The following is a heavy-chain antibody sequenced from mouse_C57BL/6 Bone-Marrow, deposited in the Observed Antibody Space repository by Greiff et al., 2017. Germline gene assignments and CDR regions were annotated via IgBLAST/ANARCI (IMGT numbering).Heavy chain of an antibody. CDR3: ARFWFAY. V-gene: IGHV14-3*01. Sequence: VQLKQPGAELVKPGASVKLSCKASGYTFTSYWMHWVKQRPEQGLEWIGRIDPANGNTKYAPKFQGKATITADTSSNTAYLQLSSLTSEDTAIYYCARFWFAYWGQGTLVTVSA. J-gene: IGHJ3*01. CDR2: IDPANGNT. CDR1: GYTFTSYW.